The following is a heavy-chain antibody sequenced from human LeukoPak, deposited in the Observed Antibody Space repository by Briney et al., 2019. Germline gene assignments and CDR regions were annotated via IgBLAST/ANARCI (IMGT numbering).Heavy chain of an antibody. CDR2: INHSGST. J-gene: IGHJ5*02. Sequence: PSETLSLTCAVYGGSFSGYYWSWIRQPPGKGLEWIGEINHSGSTNYNPSLKSRVTISVDTSKNQFSLKLSSVTAADTAVYYCARGRYYDSSGYLVRRWFDPWGQGTLVTVSS. V-gene: IGHV4-34*01. D-gene: IGHD3-22*01. CDR3: ARGRYYDSSGYLVRRWFDP. CDR1: GGSFSGYY.